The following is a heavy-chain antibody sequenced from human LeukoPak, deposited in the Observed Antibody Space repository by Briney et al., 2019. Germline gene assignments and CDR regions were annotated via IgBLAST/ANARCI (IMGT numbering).Heavy chain of an antibody. CDR1: GYNFTSYW. V-gene: IGHV5-51*01. CDR2: IYPGDSDT. CDR3: ARSIAVTDFDY. D-gene: IGHD6-19*01. J-gene: IGHJ4*02. Sequence: GESLKISCKGSGYNFTSYWIGWVRQMPGKGLEWMGIIYPGDSDTRYSPSFQGQVTISADKSVSTAYLQWSSLKASDTAMYYCARSIAVTDFDYWGQGTLVTVSS.